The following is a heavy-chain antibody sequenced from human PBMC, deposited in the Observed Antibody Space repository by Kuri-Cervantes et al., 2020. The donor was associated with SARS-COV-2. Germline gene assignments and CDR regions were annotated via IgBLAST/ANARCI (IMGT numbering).Heavy chain of an antibody. CDR2: IDWDDDK. CDR1: GFSLSTSGMC. Sequence: SGPTLVKPTQTLTLTCTFSGFSLSTSGMCVSWIRQPPGKALEWLTRIDWDDDKYYSTSLKTRPTISKDTSKNQVVLTMTNMDPVDTATYYCARMNTAMALDYWGQGTLVTVSS. CDR3: ARMNTAMALDY. J-gene: IGHJ4*02. V-gene: IGHV2-70*11. D-gene: IGHD5-18*01.